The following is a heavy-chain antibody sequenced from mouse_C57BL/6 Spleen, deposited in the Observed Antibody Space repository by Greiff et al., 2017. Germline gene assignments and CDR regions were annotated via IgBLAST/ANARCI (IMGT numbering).Heavy chain of an antibody. Sequence: EVQGVESGGGLVQPGGSLSLSCAASGFTFTDYYMSWVRQPPGKALEWLGFIKNKANGYTTEYSASVKGRFTSSIDNSQSILYRQMTALRAEDSATCYCARYKWIYAMDYWGQGTSVTVST. CDR1: GFTFTDYY. CDR3: ARYKWIYAMDY. J-gene: IGHJ4*01. CDR2: IKNKANGYTT. V-gene: IGHV7-3*01. D-gene: IGHD1-3*01.